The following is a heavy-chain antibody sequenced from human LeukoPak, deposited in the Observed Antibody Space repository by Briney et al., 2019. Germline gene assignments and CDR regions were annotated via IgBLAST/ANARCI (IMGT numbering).Heavy chain of an antibody. D-gene: IGHD2-2*01. V-gene: IGHV4-4*07. CDR2: IYTSGST. Sequence: SETLSLTCTVSGGAISSYSWSWIRQPAGKGLEWIGRIYTSGSTNYNPSPKSRVTMSVDTSKNQFSLRLSSVTAADTAVYYCARSLLYCSSTSCYSDAFDIWGQGTMVTVSS. J-gene: IGHJ3*02. CDR3: ARSLLYCSSTSCYSDAFDI. CDR1: GGAISSYS.